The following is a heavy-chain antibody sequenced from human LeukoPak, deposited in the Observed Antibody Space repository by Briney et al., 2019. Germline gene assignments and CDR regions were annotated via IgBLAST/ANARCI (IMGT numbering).Heavy chain of an antibody. CDR1: GYSFTNYW. CDR2: IYPGDSDT. V-gene: IGHV5-51*01. Sequence: GESLKISCKGSGYSFTNYWIVWVRQMPGKGLQWMGIIYPGDSDTRYSPSFQGQVTISADKSISTAYLQWSSLKASDTAMYYCARLNSMIGDYWGQGTLVTVSS. J-gene: IGHJ4*02. CDR3: ARLNSMIGDY. D-gene: IGHD3-22*01.